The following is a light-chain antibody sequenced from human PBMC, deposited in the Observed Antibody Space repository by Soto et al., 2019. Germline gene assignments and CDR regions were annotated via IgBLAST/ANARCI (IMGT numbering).Light chain of an antibody. CDR1: QSIGNW. CDR2: KAS. J-gene: IGKJ3*01. Sequence: DIQMSQSPSTLYASVGDRVILTCRASQSIGNWLAWYQQKPGKAPKLLIYKASSLESGVPTRFSGSGSGTDFTLTISSLQPEDFATYYCQQYNSYVFGPGTKVDI. V-gene: IGKV1-5*03. CDR3: QQYNSYV.